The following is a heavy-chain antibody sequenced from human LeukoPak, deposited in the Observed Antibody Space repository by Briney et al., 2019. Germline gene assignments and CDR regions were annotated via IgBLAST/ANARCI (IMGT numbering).Heavy chain of an antibody. CDR3: ARGVRNDPSWFDP. CDR1: GYTFTGYY. D-gene: IGHD1-1*01. CDR2: INPNSGGT. Sequence: ASVKVSCKASGYTFTGYYMRWVRQAPGQGLEWMGWINPNSGGTNYAQKFQGRVTMTRDTSISTAYMELSRLRSDDTAVYYCARGVRNDPSWFDPWGQGTLVTVSS. J-gene: IGHJ5*02. V-gene: IGHV1-2*02.